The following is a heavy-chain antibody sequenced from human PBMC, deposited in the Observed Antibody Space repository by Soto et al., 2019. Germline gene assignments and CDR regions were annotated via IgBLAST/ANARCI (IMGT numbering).Heavy chain of an antibody. Sequence: GASVKVSCKASGYTFTSYYMHWVRQAPGQGLEWMGIINPSGGSTSYAQKFQGRVTMTRNTSTSTVYMELSSLRSEDTAVYYCARDGGYCTNGVCYFQTPGRWRPSANLYRYYYYGMVIWG. V-gene: IGHV1-46*01. CDR1: GYTFTSYY. CDR2: INPSGGST. D-gene: IGHD2-8*01. CDR3: ARDGGYCTNGVCYFQTPGRWRPSANLYRYYYYGMVI. J-gene: IGHJ6*02.